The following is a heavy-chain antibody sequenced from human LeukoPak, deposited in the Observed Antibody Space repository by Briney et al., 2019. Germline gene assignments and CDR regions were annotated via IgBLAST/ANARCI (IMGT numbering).Heavy chain of an antibody. CDR2: ISYHARDQ. V-gene: IGHV3-30*04. CDR1: GFTFSDHA. CDR3: AAQPCINGICYLDY. D-gene: IGHD2-8*01. J-gene: IGHJ4*02. Sequence: GGSLRLSCTASGFTFSDHAMHWVRQAPGKGLEWVTVISYHARDQFYADSVKGRFTVSRDNSRNTLYLQMNSLRAEDSAVYYCAAQPCINGICYLDYWGQGTLVTISS.